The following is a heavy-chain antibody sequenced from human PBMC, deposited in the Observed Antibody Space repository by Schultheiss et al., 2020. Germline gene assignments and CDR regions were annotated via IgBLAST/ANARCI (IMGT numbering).Heavy chain of an antibody. Sequence: GGSLRLSCAASGFTFSNAWMSWVRQAPGKGLEWVGRIKSKTDGGTTDYAAPVKGRFTISRDDSKNTLYLQMNSLKTEDTAVYYCTTDSSNSRYYYYYGMDVWGQGTTVTVS. J-gene: IGHJ6*02. CDR1: GFTFSNAW. V-gene: IGHV3-15*01. D-gene: IGHD4-11*01. CDR2: IKSKTDGGTT. CDR3: TTDSSNSRYYYYYGMDV.